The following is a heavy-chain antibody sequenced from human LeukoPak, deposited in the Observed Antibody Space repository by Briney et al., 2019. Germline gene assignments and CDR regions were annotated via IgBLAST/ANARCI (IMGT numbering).Heavy chain of an antibody. CDR3: ARDADSSGYPHY. CDR2: INPNSGGT. CDR1: GYTFTGYY. J-gene: IGHJ4*02. D-gene: IGHD3-22*01. Sequence: GASVKVSCKASGYTFTGYYMHWVRQAPGQGLEWMGRINPNSGGTNYAQKFQGRVTMTRDTSISTAYMELSRLRSDDTAVYYCARDADSSGYPHYWGQGTLVTVSS. V-gene: IGHV1-2*02.